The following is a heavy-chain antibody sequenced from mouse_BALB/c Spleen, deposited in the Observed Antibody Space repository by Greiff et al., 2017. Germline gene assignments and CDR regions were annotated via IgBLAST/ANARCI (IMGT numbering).Heavy chain of an antibody. D-gene: IGHD2-10*02. J-gene: IGHJ4*01. V-gene: IGHV14-3*02. Sequence: EVKLQESGAELVKPGASVKLSCTASGFNIKDTYMHWVKQRPEQGLEWIGRIDPANGNTKYDPKFQGKATITADTSSNTAYLKLSSLTSEDTAVYYCARKYGYYYAMDYWGQGTSVTVSS. CDR1: GFNIKDTY. CDR2: IDPANGNT. CDR3: ARKYGYYYAMDY.